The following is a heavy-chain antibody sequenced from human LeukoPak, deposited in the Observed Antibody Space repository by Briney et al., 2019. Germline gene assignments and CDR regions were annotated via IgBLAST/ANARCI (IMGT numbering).Heavy chain of an antibody. V-gene: IGHV1-8*03. J-gene: IGHJ4*02. CDR3: ARSYYYGSGTYPPDY. CDR1: GYTFTLYD. CDR2: MNPNSGNT. D-gene: IGHD3-10*01. Sequence: ASVKVSCKASGYTFTLYDINWVRQATGQGLEWMGWMNPNSGNTGYAQKFQGRVTITRNASISTAYMELSSLRSEDTAMYYCARSYYYGSGTYPPDYWGQGTLVTVSS.